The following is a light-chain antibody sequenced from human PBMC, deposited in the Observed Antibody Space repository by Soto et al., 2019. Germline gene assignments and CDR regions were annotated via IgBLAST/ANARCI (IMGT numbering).Light chain of an antibody. Sequence: DIQMTQSPSTPSASVGDRVSITCRASHSISSWLAWYQQKPGKAPKLLIYDASSLESGVPSRFSGSGSGTEFTLTISSLQPDDFATYYCQQYNSYSWTFGQGTKVDIK. J-gene: IGKJ1*01. CDR3: QQYNSYSWT. V-gene: IGKV1-5*01. CDR2: DAS. CDR1: HSISSW.